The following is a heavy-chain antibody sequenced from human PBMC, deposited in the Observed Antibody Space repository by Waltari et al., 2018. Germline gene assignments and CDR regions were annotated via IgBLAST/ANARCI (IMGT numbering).Heavy chain of an antibody. CDR1: GDSVSNKIAS. D-gene: IGHD4-17*01. CDR3: ARGGYGDNVARFDH. J-gene: IGHJ4*02. V-gene: IGHV6-1*01. Sequence: QVQLRQSGPGLVKTSQTLSLTCSISGDSVSNKIASWNWIGQSPSRGLEWLGRTYYRSKWYDDDAVSVRSRMTVQADTSKNQFSLHLNSVTPDDTAVYFCARGGYGDNVARFDHWGQGILVTVSS. CDR2: TYYRSKWYD.